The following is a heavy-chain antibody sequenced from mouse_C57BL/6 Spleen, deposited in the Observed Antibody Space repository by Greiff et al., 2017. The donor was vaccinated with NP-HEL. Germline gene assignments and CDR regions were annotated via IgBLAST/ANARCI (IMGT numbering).Heavy chain of an antibody. CDR3: TSLGDDSPYAMDY. CDR1: GFTFSSYA. J-gene: IGHJ4*01. CDR2: ISSGGDYI. V-gene: IGHV5-9-1*02. Sequence: EVKLMESGEGLVKPGGSLKLSCAASGFTFSSYAMSWVRQTPEKRLEWVAYISSGGDYIYYADTVKGRFTISRDNARNTLYLQMSSLKSEDTAMYYCTSLGDDSPYAMDYWGQGTSVTVSS. D-gene: IGHD2-4*01.